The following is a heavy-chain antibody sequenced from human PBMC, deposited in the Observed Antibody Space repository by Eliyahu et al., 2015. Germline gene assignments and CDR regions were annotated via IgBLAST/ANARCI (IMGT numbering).Heavy chain of an antibody. CDR2: ISGSGDRT. Sequence: EVQLVESGGGLVQPGGSLRLSCAXXGFXFTSYAMSWVRQAPGKGPEWVSVISGSGDRTYYADSVKGRFTISRDNSKNTLYLQMNSLRAEDTAVYYCAKGCGGSCYSSLCNWGQGTLVTVSS. D-gene: IGHD2-15*01. J-gene: IGHJ4*02. V-gene: IGHV3-23*04. CDR1: GFXFTSYA. CDR3: AKGCGGSCYSSLCN.